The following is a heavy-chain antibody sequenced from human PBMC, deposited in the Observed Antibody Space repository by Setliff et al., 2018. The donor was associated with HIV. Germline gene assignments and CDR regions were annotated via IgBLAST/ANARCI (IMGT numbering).Heavy chain of an antibody. D-gene: IGHD5-12*01. Sequence: ASVKVSCKTSGTNLLPYYMHWVRQAPGQGLEWMGVINTRGGSTSYAQKFQGRVTMTSDTSTHTVYMELSGLTSDDTAFYYCASDAVSGYDWKWFDSWGQGTLVTV. CDR2: INTRGGST. CDR1: GTNLLPYY. J-gene: IGHJ5*01. V-gene: IGHV1-46*01. CDR3: ASDAVSGYDWKWFDS.